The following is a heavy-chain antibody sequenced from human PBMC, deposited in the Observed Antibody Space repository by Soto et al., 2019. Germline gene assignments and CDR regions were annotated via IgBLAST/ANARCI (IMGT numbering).Heavy chain of an antibody. D-gene: IGHD5-12*01. V-gene: IGHV3-21*01. CDR2: ISSSSSYI. CDR3: ARVLDIVAPYPPAHYYYYGMDV. J-gene: IGHJ6*02. Sequence: TGGSLRLSCAASGFTFSSYSMNWVRQAPGKGLEWVSSISSSSSYIYYADSVKGRFTISRDNAKNSLYLQMNSLRAEDTAVYYCARVLDIVAPYPPAHYYYYGMDVWGQGTTVTVSS. CDR1: GFTFSSYS.